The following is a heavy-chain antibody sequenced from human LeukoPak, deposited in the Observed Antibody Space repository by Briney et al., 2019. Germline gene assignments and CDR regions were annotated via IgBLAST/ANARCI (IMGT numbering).Heavy chain of an antibody. CDR1: GYTFTSYD. D-gene: IGHD3-22*01. CDR2: MNPNSGNT. V-gene: IGHV1-8*01. CDR3: ASPVYYDSSGFHGGGDYYYYGMDV. J-gene: IGHJ6*02. Sequence: GASVKVSCKASGYTFTSYDIHWVRQATGQGLEWMGWMNPNSGNTGYAQKFQGRVTMTRNTSISTAYMELSSLRSEDTAVYYCASPVYYDSSGFHGGGDYYYYGMDVWGQGTTVTVSS.